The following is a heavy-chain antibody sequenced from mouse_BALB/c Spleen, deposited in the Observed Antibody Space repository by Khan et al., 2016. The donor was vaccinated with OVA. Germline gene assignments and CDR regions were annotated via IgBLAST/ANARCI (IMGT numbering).Heavy chain of an antibody. CDR3: VRNREHDYFDY. Sequence: QVQLKESGPGLVAPSQSLSITCTVTGFSLTSYAIHWIRQPPGKGLEWLGVIWAGGSTNYNSALMSRLSISKDNSKSQVFLKMNSLQTHDTAIYCCVRNREHDYFDYWGQGTTLTVSS. J-gene: IGHJ2*01. CDR2: IWAGGST. CDR1: GFSLTSYA. V-gene: IGHV2-9*02.